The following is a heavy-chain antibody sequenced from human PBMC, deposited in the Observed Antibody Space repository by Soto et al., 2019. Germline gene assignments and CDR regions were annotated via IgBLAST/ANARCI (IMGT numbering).Heavy chain of an antibody. CDR3: AKTITGYYSAFDY. CDR2: VSRNSGSI. V-gene: IGHV3-9*01. CDR1: GSTFDDYA. Sequence: EVQLVESGGGLVQPGRSLRLSCAASGSTFDDYAMHWVRQAPGKGLEWVSSVSRNSGSIGYADSVKGRFTISRDNAKNSLYLQMNSLRPEDTALYYCAKTITGYYSAFDYWGRGTLVTVSS. D-gene: IGHD3-22*01. J-gene: IGHJ4*02.